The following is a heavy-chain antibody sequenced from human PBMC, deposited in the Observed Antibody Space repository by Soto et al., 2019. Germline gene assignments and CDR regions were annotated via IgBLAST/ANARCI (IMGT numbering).Heavy chain of an antibody. CDR1: GGSISSGGYY. Sequence: PSETLSLTCTVSGGSISSGGYYWSWIRQHPGKGLEWIGYIYYSGSTYYNPSLKSRVTISVDTSKNQFSLKLSSVTAADTAVHYCARDPYYYDSSGYSYWGQGTLVTVSS. CDR2: IYYSGST. D-gene: IGHD3-22*01. V-gene: IGHV4-31*03. CDR3: ARDPYYYDSSGYSY. J-gene: IGHJ4*02.